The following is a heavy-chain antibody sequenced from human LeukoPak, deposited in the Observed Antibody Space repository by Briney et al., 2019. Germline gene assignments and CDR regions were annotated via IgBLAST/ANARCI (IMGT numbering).Heavy chain of an antibody. CDR2: ISSSGSTI. Sequence: GGSLRLSCAASGFTFSSYKMNWVRQAPGKGLEWVSCISSSGSTIYYADSVKGRFTISRDNAKNSLYLQMNSLRAEDTAVYYCAELGITMIGGVWGKGTTVTISS. CDR3: AELGITMIGGV. CDR1: GFTFSSYK. V-gene: IGHV3-48*03. D-gene: IGHD3-10*02. J-gene: IGHJ6*04.